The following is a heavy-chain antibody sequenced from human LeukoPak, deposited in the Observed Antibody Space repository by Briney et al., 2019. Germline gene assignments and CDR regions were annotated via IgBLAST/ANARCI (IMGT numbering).Heavy chain of an antibody. CDR2: IGASGGST. V-gene: IGHV3-23*01. J-gene: IGHJ4*02. D-gene: IGHD3-10*01. Sequence: PGGSLRLSCAASGFTFSTFPMSWVRQAPGKGLEWVSGIGASGGSTYYADSVKGRFTISRDNSKNTLYLQMNSLRAEDTAIYYCARVYGSRGYWGQGTLVTVS. CDR3: ARVYGSRGY. CDR1: GFTFSTFP.